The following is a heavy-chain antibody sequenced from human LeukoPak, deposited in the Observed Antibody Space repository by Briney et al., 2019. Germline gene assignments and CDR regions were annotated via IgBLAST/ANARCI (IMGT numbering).Heavy chain of an antibody. D-gene: IGHD2-15*01. J-gene: IGHJ4*02. V-gene: IGHV3-30*18. CDR3: AKGGGSIGRSYYFDY. Sequence: GGSLRLSCAASGFHFSTYGMHWVRQAPGKGLEGVAAISNDGSNKFYTDSVEGQFTISRDNPKTTMNLQMNSLRAEDTAVYYCAKGGGSIGRSYYFDYWGQGTLVTVSS. CDR2: ISNDGSNK. CDR1: GFHFSTYG.